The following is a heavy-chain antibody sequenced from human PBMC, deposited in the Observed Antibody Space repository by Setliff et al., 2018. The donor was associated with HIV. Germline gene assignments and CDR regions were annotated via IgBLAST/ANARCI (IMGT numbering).Heavy chain of an antibody. Sequence: VASVKVSCKASGGTFSSYAISWVRQAPGQGLEWMGGIIPIFGTTNYAQKFQGRVTITTHESTSTAYMELSSLRSEDTAVYYCARDFGGYCSSMSCPGLFDPWGQGTLVTVSS. V-gene: IGHV1-69*05. D-gene: IGHD2-2*01. CDR3: ARDFGGYCSSMSCPGLFDP. CDR1: GGTFSSYA. J-gene: IGHJ5*02. CDR2: IIPIFGTT.